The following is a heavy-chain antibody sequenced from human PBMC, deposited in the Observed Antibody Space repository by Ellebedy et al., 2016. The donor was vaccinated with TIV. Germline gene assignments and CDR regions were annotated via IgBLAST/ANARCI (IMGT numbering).Heavy chain of an antibody. J-gene: IGHJ4*02. V-gene: IGHV3-23*01. Sequence: GGSLRLXXAASGFIFSNYALSWVRQAPGEGLEWVSVIIGSGGSTYYADSVKGRFTISRDNSKSTLYLQMNSLRAEDTAVYYCAKDYYDSSGYYYFDSWGQGTLVTVSS. D-gene: IGHD3-22*01. CDR3: AKDYYDSSGYYYFDS. CDR2: IIGSGGST. CDR1: GFIFSNYA.